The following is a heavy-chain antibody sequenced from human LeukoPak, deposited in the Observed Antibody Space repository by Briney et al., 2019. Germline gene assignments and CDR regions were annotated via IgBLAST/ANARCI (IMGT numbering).Heavy chain of an antibody. Sequence: HPGRSLRLSCAASGFTFDDYAMHWVRQAPGKGLEWVSGISWNSGSIGYADSVKGRFTISRDNAKNSLYLQMNSLRAEDTALYYCAKVAGKYYDILTGYLDYWGQETLVTVSS. CDR2: ISWNSGSI. CDR3: AKVAGKYYDILTGYLDY. V-gene: IGHV3-9*01. D-gene: IGHD3-9*01. J-gene: IGHJ4*02. CDR1: GFTFDDYA.